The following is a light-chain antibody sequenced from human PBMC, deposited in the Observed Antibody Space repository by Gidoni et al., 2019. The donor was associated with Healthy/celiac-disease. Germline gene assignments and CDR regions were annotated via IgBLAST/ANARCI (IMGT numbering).Light chain of an antibody. CDR2: WAS. CDR1: QSVLYSSNNKNY. Sequence: DLVFTPSPDALAVSLGERATINCKSSQSVLYSSNNKNYLAWYQQKPGQPPTLLIYWASTRESGVPDRFSGSGSGTDFTLTISSLQAEDVAVYYCQQYYTTPYTFGQGTKLDIK. V-gene: IGKV4-1*01. J-gene: IGKJ2*01. CDR3: QQYYTTPYT.